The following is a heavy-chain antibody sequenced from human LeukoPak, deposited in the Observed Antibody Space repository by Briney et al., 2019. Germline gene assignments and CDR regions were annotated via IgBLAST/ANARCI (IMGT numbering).Heavy chain of an antibody. CDR3: AVNGGTQSQYYFDY. V-gene: IGHV4-31*03. D-gene: IGHD2-8*01. J-gene: IGHJ4*02. CDR2: IYYSGST. Sequence: PSETLSLTCTVSGGSICSGGYYWSWIRQHPGKGLEWIGYIYYSGSTYYNPSLKSRVTISVDTSKNQFSLKLSSVTAADTAVYYCAVNGGTQSQYYFDYWGQGTLVTVSS. CDR1: GGSICSGGYY.